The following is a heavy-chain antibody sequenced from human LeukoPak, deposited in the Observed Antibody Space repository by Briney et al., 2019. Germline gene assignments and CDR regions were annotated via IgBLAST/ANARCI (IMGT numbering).Heavy chain of an antibody. Sequence: SETLSLTCTVSGGSISSYYWSWIRQPAGKGLEWIGRIYTGGSTNYNPSLKSRVTMSVDTSKNQFSLKLSSVTAADTAVYYCARDVSTVTPNWFDPWGQGTLVTVSP. CDR1: GGSISSYY. CDR2: IYTGGST. J-gene: IGHJ5*02. CDR3: ARDVSTVTPNWFDP. V-gene: IGHV4-4*07. D-gene: IGHD4-17*01.